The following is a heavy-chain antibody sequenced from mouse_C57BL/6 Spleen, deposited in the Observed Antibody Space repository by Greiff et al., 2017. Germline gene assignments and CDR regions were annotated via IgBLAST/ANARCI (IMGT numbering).Heavy chain of an antibody. D-gene: IGHD1-1*01. CDR3: ARSDYYGSSPIYAMDY. V-gene: IGHV1-80*01. CDR1: GYAFSSYW. CDR2: FYPGDGDT. Sequence: VQLQQSGAELVKPGASVKISCKASGYAFSSYWMNWVKQRPGKGLEWIGQFYPGDGDTNYNGKFKGKATLTADKSSSTAYMQLSSLTSEDSAVYFCARSDYYGSSPIYAMDYWGQGTSVTVSS. J-gene: IGHJ4*01.